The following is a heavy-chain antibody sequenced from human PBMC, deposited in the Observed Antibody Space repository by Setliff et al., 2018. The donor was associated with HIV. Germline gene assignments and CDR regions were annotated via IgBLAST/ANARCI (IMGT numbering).Heavy chain of an antibody. J-gene: IGHJ5*02. CDR3: ARDNYNFWSGP. V-gene: IGHV4-34*01. Sequence: SETLSLTCAVYGGSFSGYYWSWTRQPPGKGLEWIGEINHSGSTNYNPSLKSRVTISVDTSKNQFSLKLSSVTAADTAVYYCARDNYNFWSGPWGQGTLVTVSS. CDR2: INHSGST. D-gene: IGHD3-3*01. CDR1: GGSFSGYY.